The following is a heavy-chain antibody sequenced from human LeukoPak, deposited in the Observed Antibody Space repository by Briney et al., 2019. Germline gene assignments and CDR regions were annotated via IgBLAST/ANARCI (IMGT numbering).Heavy chain of an antibody. CDR1: GYTFTGYG. Sequence: ASVKVSCKASGYTFTGYGINWVRQAPGQGLEWMGSINTYNGNTNYSQKFQGRVTMTTDTSTSTAYMELRSLTSDDTALYYCARVPQWLEYFRHWGQGTLVTVSS. D-gene: IGHD6-19*01. CDR2: INTYNGNT. J-gene: IGHJ1*01. CDR3: ARVPQWLEYFRH. V-gene: IGHV1-18*01.